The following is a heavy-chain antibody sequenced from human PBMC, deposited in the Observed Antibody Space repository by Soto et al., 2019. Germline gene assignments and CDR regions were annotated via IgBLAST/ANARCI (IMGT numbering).Heavy chain of an antibody. J-gene: IGHJ3*02. CDR2: ISYDGSNK. CDR3: ATDYGGNLDLDDAFDI. D-gene: IGHD4-17*01. V-gene: IGHV3-30-3*01. Sequence: GGSLRLSCAASGFTFSSYAMHWVRQAPGKGLEWVAVISYDGSNKYYADSVKGRFTISRDNSKNTLYLQMNSLRAEDTAVYYCATDYGGNLDLDDAFDIWGQGTMVTVSS. CDR1: GFTFSSYA.